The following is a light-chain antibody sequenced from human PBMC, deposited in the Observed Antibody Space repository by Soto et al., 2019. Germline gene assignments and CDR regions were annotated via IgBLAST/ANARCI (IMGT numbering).Light chain of an antibody. J-gene: IGLJ3*02. CDR2: RDS. CDR1: SSSIGSNY. V-gene: IGLV1-47*01. Sequence: QSVLTQPPSASGTPGQRVTISCSESSSSIGSNYIYWYQQLPGTAPKLLIYRDSQRPSGGPARLSGSKSCSSAALAIIGLRSDDEADYYCAAWDDSLRGWVFGGGTKLTVL. CDR3: AAWDDSLRGWV.